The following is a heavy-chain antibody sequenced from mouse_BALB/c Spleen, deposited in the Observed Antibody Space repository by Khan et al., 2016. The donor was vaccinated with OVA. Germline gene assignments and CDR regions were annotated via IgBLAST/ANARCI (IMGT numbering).Heavy chain of an antibody. V-gene: IGHV1-55*01. CDR3: ARTTYYGTRNFDF. Sequence: QVQLQQPGAELVKPGTSVKLSCKASGYNFTSYWINWVKLRPGQGLEWIGDIYPGSGSTNYNEKFKSKAALTVDTSSSTAYMHLNSLASEDSALYHCARTTYYGTRNFDFCGAWTTFTVSS. CDR1: GYNFTSYW. D-gene: IGHD1-1*01. CDR2: IYPGSGST. J-gene: IGHJ1*01.